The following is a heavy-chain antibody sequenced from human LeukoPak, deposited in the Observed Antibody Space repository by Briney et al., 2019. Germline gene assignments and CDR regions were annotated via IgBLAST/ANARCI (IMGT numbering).Heavy chain of an antibody. CDR1: GFTFSTYW. V-gene: IGHV3-7*04. CDR3: ARDLPTGYYISSGYYEYFLDY. D-gene: IGHD3-22*01. J-gene: IGHJ4*02. Sequence: HPGGSLRLSCAASGFTFSTYWMTWVRQAPGKGLEWVANIKQDGSEKYYVDSLKGRSTISRDNAKNSLFLQMNSLRAEDTAVYYCARDLPTGYYISSGYYEYFLDYWGQGTLVTVSS. CDR2: IKQDGSEK.